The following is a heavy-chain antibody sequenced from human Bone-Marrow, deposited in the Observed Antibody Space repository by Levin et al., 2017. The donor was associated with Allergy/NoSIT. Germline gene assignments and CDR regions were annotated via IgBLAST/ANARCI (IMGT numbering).Heavy chain of an antibody. J-gene: IGHJ4*02. Sequence: PGGSLRLSCATSGFTFGSYVMSWVRQAPGKGMEWVSGISGSGSTTAYADSVKGRFTISRDNSINTVFLQMDSLRVEDTAFYFCAKAQSSGWRRANFFDFWGPGTLVTVSS. V-gene: IGHV3-23*01. D-gene: IGHD6-19*01. CDR2: ISGSGSTT. CDR1: GFTFGSYV. CDR3: AKAQSSGWRRANFFDF.